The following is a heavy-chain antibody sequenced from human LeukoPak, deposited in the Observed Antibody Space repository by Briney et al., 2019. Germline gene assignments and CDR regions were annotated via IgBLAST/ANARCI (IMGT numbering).Heavy chain of an antibody. CDR3: ARGSRDDYSLRFQWFDP. CDR1: GGSISSGDYY. V-gene: IGHV4-30-4*08. Sequence: SETLSLTCTVSGGSISSGDYYWSWIRQPSGKGLEWIGYIYYSGSTYYNPSPKSRVTISVDTSKNQFSLKLSSVTAADTAVYYCARGSRDDYSLRFQWFDPWGQGTLVTVSS. CDR2: IYYSGST. D-gene: IGHD5-24*01. J-gene: IGHJ5*02.